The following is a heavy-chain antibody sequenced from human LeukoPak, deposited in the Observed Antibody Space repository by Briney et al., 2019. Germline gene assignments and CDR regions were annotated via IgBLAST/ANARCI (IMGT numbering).Heavy chain of an antibody. D-gene: IGHD6-13*01. V-gene: IGHV4-59*01. J-gene: IGHJ4*02. CDR3: ARGHSSSWYLFDY. CDR1: GGSISSYY. CDR2: IYYSGST. Sequence: SETLSLTCTVSGGSISSYYWSWIRQPPGKGLEWIGYIYYSGSTNYNPSLKSRVTISVDTSKNQFSLKLSSVTAADTAVYYWARGHSSSWYLFDYWGQGTLVTVSS.